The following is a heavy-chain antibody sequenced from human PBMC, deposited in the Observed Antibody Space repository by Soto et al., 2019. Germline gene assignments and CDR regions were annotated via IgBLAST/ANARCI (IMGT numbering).Heavy chain of an antibody. CDR3: AVRGSGSYYNNNWFDP. CDR2: INHSGST. D-gene: IGHD3-10*01. V-gene: IGHV4-34*01. J-gene: IGHJ5*02. CDR1: GGSFSGYY. Sequence: SDTLSLTCAVYGGSFSGYYWSWIRQPPGKGLEWIGEINHSGSTNYNPSLKSRVTISVDTSKNQFSLKLSSVTAADTAVYYCAVRGSGSYYNNNWFDPWGQGTLVTVSS.